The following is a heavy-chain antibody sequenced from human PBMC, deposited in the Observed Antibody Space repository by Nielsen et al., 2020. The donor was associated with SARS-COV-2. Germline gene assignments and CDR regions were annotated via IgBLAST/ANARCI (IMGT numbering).Heavy chain of an antibody. CDR2: INPSGGST. Sequence: ASVKVSCKASGYTFTSYYMHWVRQAPGQGLEWIGIINPSGGSTSYAQKFQGRVTMTRDTSTSTAYMELSRLRSDDTTVYYCTRRVNFDYWGQGTLVTVSS. CDR1: GYTFTSYY. V-gene: IGHV1-46*01. D-gene: IGHD1-14*01. J-gene: IGHJ4*02. CDR3: TRRVNFDY.